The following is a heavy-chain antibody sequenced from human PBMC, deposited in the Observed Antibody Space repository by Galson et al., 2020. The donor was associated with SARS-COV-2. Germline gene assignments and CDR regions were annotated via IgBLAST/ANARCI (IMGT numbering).Heavy chain of an antibody. CDR2: MKPNSGRA. CDR1: GYNFTSPD. CDR3: ARGDQAEWGY. D-gene: IGHD1-26*01. V-gene: IGHV1-8*01. Sequence: GESLKTPCNASGYNFTSPDNNWVRQAPGQGPEWMGWMKPNSGRAGLAQKFQGRMTMTSNTSINTAYMELTSLRSEDTAGYYWARGDQAEWGYWGQGTLVNVSS. J-gene: IGHJ4*02.